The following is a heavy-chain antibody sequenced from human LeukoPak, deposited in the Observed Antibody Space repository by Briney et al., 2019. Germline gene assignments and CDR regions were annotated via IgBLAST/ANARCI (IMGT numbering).Heavy chain of an antibody. J-gene: IGHJ4*02. CDR2: INYSGDST. D-gene: IGHD1-1*01. V-gene: IGHV3-23*01. CDR3: AKSRSGSANWALQIFDN. CDR1: EFTFSTYG. Sequence: GGSLRLSCAACEFTFSTYGMSWVRQAPGKGLEWVSGINYSGDSTYYADSVKGRFTISRDNSKNTLYLQMNSLRVEDTAVYYCAKSRSGSANWALQIFDNWGQGALVTVSS.